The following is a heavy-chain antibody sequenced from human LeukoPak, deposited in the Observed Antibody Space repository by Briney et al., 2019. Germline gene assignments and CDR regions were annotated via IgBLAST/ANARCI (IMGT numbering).Heavy chain of an antibody. Sequence: SETLSLTCTVSGGSISTSNYYWGWIRQPPGKGLEWIGNIFYSGSTYYSPSLRSRVTISLDTSRNQFSLKLSSVTAADTAVYYCARDESGSSNVGFDYWGQGTLVTVSS. CDR3: ARDESGSSNVGFDY. D-gene: IGHD2-15*01. CDR2: IFYSGST. V-gene: IGHV4-39*07. CDR1: GGSISTSNYY. J-gene: IGHJ4*02.